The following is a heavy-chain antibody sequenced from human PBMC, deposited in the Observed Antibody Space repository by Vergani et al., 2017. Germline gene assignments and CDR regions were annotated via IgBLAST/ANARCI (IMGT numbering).Heavy chain of an antibody. V-gene: IGHV1-18*01. Sequence: QVQLVQSGAEVKKPGASVKVSCKASGYTFTSYGISWVRQAPGQGLEWMGWISAYNGNTKYAQKLQGRVTMTTDTSTSTAYMELRSLRSDDTAVYYCARDFRRFYDILTGYALRDYWGQGTLVTVSS. CDR2: ISAYNGNT. J-gene: IGHJ4*02. D-gene: IGHD3-9*01. CDR3: ARDFRRFYDILTGYALRDY. CDR1: GYTFTSYG.